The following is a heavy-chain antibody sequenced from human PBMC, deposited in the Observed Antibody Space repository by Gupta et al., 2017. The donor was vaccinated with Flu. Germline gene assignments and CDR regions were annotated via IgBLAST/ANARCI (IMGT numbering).Heavy chain of an antibody. D-gene: IGHD2-15*01. CDR3: ARKGGGHCSGGTCYSFDY. CDR2: IIPVFGPT. J-gene: IGHJ4*02. Sequence: VLQALGQGLEWMGGIIPVFGPTKYAQKFQGRVTMTADESTSTAYMELSSLRFEDTAVYYCARKGGGHCSGGTCYSFDYWGQGTLVTVSS. V-gene: IGHV1-69*01.